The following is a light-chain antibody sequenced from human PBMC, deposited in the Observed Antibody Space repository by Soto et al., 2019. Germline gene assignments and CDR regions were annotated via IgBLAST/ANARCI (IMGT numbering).Light chain of an antibody. CDR2: SNI. V-gene: IGLV1-44*01. CDR1: RSNIGRKI. J-gene: IGLJ3*02. Sequence: QSVLSQPPSAPGTPGQTVTISCSGSRSNIGRKIVNWYQQVPGTAPKLLIYSNIQRPSEVPDRFSASKSGTSASLAISGLQSDDEATYYCASWDDSLKSPVFGGGTKVTVL. CDR3: ASWDDSLKSPV.